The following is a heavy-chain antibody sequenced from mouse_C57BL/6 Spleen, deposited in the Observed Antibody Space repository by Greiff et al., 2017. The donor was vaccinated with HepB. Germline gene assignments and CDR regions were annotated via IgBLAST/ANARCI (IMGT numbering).Heavy chain of an antibody. J-gene: IGHJ2*01. D-gene: IGHD2-1*01. CDR2: ISSGSSTI. V-gene: IGHV5-17*01. Sequence: VQLQQSGGGLVKPGGSLKLSCAASGFTFSDYGMHWVRQAPEKGLEWVAYISSGSSTIYYADTVKGRITISRDNAKNTLFLQMTSLRSEDTAMYYCARPGNPYYFDYWGQGTTLTVSS. CDR1: GFTFSDYG. CDR3: ARPGNPYYFDY.